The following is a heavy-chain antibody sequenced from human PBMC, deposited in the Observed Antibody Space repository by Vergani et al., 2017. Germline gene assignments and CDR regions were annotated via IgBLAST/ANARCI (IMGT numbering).Heavy chain of an antibody. CDR1: NSSINSNYY. V-gene: IGHV4-38-2*01. J-gene: IGHJ4*02. D-gene: IGHD3-9*01. Sequence: QVQLQESGPGLVQPAETLSLTCVVSNSSINSNYYWGWIRQSPGKRLEWIGSVSHSGSTFTNPPLKSRVTISVDKSKKLISLILNSVTAADTAVYYCVRDAINYDVLTGYYIGLDSWGQGTLVTVSS. CDR3: VRDAINYDVLTGYYIGLDS. CDR2: VSHSGST.